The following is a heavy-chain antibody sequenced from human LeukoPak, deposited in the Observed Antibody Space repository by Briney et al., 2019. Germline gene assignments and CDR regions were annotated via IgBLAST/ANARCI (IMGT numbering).Heavy chain of an antibody. CDR3: AISPYNYFDY. CDR2: IRYDGSNK. CDR1: GFTFSSYG. D-gene: IGHD1-14*01. V-gene: IGHV3-30*02. Sequence: PGGSLGLSCAASGFTFSSYGMHRVRQAPGKGLEWVALIRYDGSNKYYADSVKGRFTISRDNSKNTLYLQMNSLRAEDTAVYYCAISPYNYFDYWGQGTLVTVSS. J-gene: IGHJ4*02.